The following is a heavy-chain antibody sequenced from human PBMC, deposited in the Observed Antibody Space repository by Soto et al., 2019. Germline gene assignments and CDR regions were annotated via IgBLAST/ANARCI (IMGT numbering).Heavy chain of an antibody. D-gene: IGHD3-3*01. J-gene: IGHJ5*02. CDR1: GYPFDTYG. CDR2: ISAYNGQT. V-gene: IGHV1-18*01. Sequence: ASVKVSCKASGYPFDTYGINWVRQAPGQRPEWMGWISAYNGQTDYAQNFQGRVTMATDTSTNTAYMELRNLRSDDTAVYYCARDPHEFWNSSFFYPWGPGTLVTVSS. CDR3: ARDPHEFWNSSFFYP.